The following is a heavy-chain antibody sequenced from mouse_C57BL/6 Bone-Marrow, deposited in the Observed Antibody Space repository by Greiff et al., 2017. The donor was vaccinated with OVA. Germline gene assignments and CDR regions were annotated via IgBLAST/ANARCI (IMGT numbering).Heavy chain of an antibody. D-gene: IGHD1-1*01. Sequence: VHVKQSGPELVKPGASVKISCKASGYTFTDYYMNWVKQSHGKSLEWIGDINPNNGGTSYNQKFKGKATLTVDKSSSTAYMELRSLTSEDSAVYYCARDHYYGSSYYFDYWGQGTTLTVSS. CDR1: GYTFTDYY. CDR2: INPNNGGT. CDR3: ARDHYYGSSYYFDY. J-gene: IGHJ2*01. V-gene: IGHV1-26*01.